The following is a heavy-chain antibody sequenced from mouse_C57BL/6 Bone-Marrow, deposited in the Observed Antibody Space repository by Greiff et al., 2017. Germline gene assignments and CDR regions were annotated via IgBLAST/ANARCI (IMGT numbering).Heavy chain of an antibody. CDR3: ARGDYGSFYAMDY. V-gene: IGHV1-81*01. CDR1: GYTFTSYG. J-gene: IGHJ4*01. D-gene: IGHD1-1*01. CDR2: IYPRSGNT. Sequence: QVQLQQSGAELARPGASVKLSCKASGYTFTSYGISWVKQRTGPGLEWIGEIYPRSGNTYYNEKFKGKATLTADKSSSTAYMELRSLTSEDSAVYFCARGDYGSFYAMDYWGQGTSVTVSS.